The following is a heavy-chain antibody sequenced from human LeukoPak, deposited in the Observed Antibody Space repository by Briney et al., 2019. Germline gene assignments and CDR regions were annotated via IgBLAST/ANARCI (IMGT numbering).Heavy chain of an antibody. V-gene: IGHV4-4*07. CDR3: ARRNSFYRWVAFDI. CDR1: GGSISSYY. D-gene: IGHD4-4*01. CDR2: IYTSGST. Sequence: PSETLPLTCTVSGGSISSYYWSWIRQPAGKGLEWIGRIYTSGSTNYNPSLKSRVTISVDTSKNQFSLKLSSVTAADTAVYYCARRNSFYRWVAFDIWGQGTMVTVSS. J-gene: IGHJ3*02.